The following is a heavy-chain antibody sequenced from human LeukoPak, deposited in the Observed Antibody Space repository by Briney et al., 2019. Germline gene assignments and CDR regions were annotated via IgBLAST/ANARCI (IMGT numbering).Heavy chain of an antibody. CDR1: GYTFFNNY. V-gene: IGHV1-46*01. Sequence: GASVKASCKASGYTFFNNYIHWVRQAPGQGLEWMGIINPAGGSTSYAQKFQGRVTLTRDTSTSTVFMELSSLTSEDTVVYYCAREFRYSFDSSGYSLGLDHWGQGTLVTVSS. D-gene: IGHD3-22*01. J-gene: IGHJ5*02. CDR3: AREFRYSFDSSGYSLGLDH. CDR2: INPAGGST.